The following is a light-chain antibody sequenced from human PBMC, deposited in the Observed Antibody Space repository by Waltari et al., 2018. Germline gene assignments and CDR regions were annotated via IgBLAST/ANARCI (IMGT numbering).Light chain of an antibody. CDR2: DAS. CDR1: QSVSNY. Sequence: EIVLTQSPATLSLSPGERATLSCRASQSVSNYLAWYQQKPGQAPRFLIYDASNRAAGIPDRFSGSGSGTDFTLTISSLQAEDVAVYGTPCTFGGGTKVEMK. V-gene: IGKV3-11*01. CDR3: PCT. J-gene: IGKJ4*01.